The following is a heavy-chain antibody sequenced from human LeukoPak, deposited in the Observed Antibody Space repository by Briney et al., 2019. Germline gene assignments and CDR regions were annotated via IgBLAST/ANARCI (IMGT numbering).Heavy chain of an antibody. Sequence: SETLSLTCIVSRGSISATSFYWGWLRQPPGKALEWIGNIYYSGSTDYNPSLKSRVTIAVDTSKNQFSLKLSSVTAADTAVYYCARQTYSTYKWFDPWGQGTLVTVSS. CDR1: RGSISATSFY. J-gene: IGHJ5*02. V-gene: IGHV4-39*01. CDR2: IYYSGST. D-gene: IGHD6-13*01. CDR3: ARQTYSTYKWFDP.